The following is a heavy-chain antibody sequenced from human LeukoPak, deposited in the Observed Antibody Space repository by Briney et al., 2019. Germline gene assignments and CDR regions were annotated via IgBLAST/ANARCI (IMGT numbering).Heavy chain of an antibody. J-gene: IGHJ1*01. CDR2: IKSDGGT. V-gene: IGHV3-74*01. CDR1: GFTFSSYW. Sequence: GGSLRLSCAASGFTFSSYWMHWVRQAPGKGLVWVSRIKSDGGTNYADSVKGRFTISRDNAKNTLSLQMNSLRAEDTGVYYCARAPSEVGGYYPEYFRHWGQGTLVTVSS. CDR3: ARAPSEVGGYYPEYFRH. D-gene: IGHD3-22*01.